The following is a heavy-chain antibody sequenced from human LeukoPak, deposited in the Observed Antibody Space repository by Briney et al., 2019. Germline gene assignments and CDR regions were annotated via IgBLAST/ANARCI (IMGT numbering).Heavy chain of an antibody. J-gene: IGHJ4*02. CDR2: ITSTSRST. Sequence: GGSLRLSCEASGFTFSSHSVNWVRQAPGKGLEWISYITSTSRSTYYADSVRGRFTISRDNAKNSVSLQMNSLGDEDTAVYYCARDGPVAGTSFDLWGQGTPVTVSS. D-gene: IGHD6-19*01. V-gene: IGHV3-48*02. CDR1: GFTFSSHS. CDR3: ARDGPVAGTSFDL.